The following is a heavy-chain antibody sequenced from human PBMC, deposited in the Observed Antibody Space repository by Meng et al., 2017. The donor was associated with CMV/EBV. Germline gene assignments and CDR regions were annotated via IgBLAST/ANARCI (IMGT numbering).Heavy chain of an antibody. V-gene: IGHV4-59*01. CDR1: GGSISSYY. Sequence: SETLSLTCTVSGGSISSYYWSWIQQPPGKGLEWIGYIYYSGSTNYNPSLKSRVIISVDTSKNQFSLKLSSVTAADTAVYYCARSSYYDSSGYYYLGGMDVWGQGTTVTVSS. CDR2: IYYSGST. CDR3: ARSSYYDSSGYYYLGGMDV. J-gene: IGHJ6*02. D-gene: IGHD3-22*01.